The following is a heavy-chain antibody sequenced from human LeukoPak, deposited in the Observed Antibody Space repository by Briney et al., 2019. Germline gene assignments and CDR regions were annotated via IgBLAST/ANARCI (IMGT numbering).Heavy chain of an antibody. CDR1: GGTFISYA. CDR3: ATEIHRGSGIAAV. V-gene: IGHV1-69*13. Sequence: SVKVSCKASGGTFISYAVSWVRQAPGQGPEWMGGIIPIFGTANYAQKFQGRVTITADEPTSTAYMELSSLRSEDTAVYYCATEIHRGSGIAAVWGQGTLVTVSS. CDR2: IIPIFGTA. D-gene: IGHD6-13*01. J-gene: IGHJ4*02.